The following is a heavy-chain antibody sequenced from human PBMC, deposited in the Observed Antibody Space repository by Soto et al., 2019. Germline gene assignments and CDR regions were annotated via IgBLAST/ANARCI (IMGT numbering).Heavy chain of an antibody. CDR1: GFTFNNFA. J-gene: IGHJ4*02. CDR3: TTGEERNSNGYGKFAR. V-gene: IGHV3-23*01. D-gene: IGHD6-13*01. Sequence: EVQLMESGGALERPGGSLRRSCAASGFTFNNFAMIWVRQAPGKGVERVSDISGSGSNTYYADSVKGRFTISRDNSKNTVALQMTSLRVEDKAVYYCTTGEERNSNGYGKFARWGQGTQVTVSS. CDR2: ISGSGSNT.